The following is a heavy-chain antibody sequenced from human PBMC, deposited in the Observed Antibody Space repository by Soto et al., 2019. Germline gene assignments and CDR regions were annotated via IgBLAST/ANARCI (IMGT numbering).Heavy chain of an antibody. Sequence: AGSLRLPCATSGFTFSSFGLHWVRQAPGKAREWVADIRYDESKKYHADSLKGRFTISRDNSKNTLYLEMNSLRVEDTAVYYCATGTTYQIDYWGQGTLVTVSS. CDR2: IRYDESKK. CDR3: ATGTTYQIDY. J-gene: IGHJ4*02. V-gene: IGHV3-33*01. CDR1: GFTFSSFG.